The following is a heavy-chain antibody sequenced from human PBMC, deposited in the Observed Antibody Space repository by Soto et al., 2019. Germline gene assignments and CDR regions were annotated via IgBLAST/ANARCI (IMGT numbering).Heavy chain of an antibody. D-gene: IGHD7-27*01. CDR1: GFTFSNYG. CDR3: AKDLGHGGRGAFDI. Sequence: QVQLVESGGGVVQPGRSLRLSCAASGFTFSNYGMHWVRKAPGKGLEWVALISYAGSNKYYADSVKGRFTISRDNSKNTLYLQMNSLRAEDTAVYYCAKDLGHGGRGAFDIWGQGTMVTVSS. J-gene: IGHJ3*02. CDR2: ISYAGSNK. V-gene: IGHV3-30*18.